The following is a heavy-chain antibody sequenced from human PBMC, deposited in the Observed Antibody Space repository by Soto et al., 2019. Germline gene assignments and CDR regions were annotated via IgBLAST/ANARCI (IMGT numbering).Heavy chain of an antibody. V-gene: IGHV1-2*02. J-gene: IGHJ4*02. CDR3: ARRKGDYYDSSGYHYYFDY. CDR1: GYTFTDYY. Sequence: ASVKVSCKASGYTFTDYYVHWVLQAPGQGLEWMGWINPNSGGTKSAQKFQGRVTMTRDTSISTAYMELSRLRSDDTAVYYCARRKGDYYDSSGYHYYFDYWGQGTLVTVSS. CDR2: INPNSGGT. D-gene: IGHD3-22*01.